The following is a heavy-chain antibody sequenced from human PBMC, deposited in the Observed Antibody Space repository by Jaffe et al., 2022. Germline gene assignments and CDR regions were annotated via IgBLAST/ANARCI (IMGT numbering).Heavy chain of an antibody. CDR1: GFTFSSYA. V-gene: IGHV3-23*01. Sequence: EVQLLESGGGLVQPGGSLRLSCAASGFTFSSYAMSWVRQAPGKGLEWVSAISGSGGSTYYADSVKGRFTISRDNSKNTLYLQMNSLRAEDTAVYYCAKGGEPYSSPDYYYYYMDVWGKGTTVTVSS. CDR2: ISGSGGST. J-gene: IGHJ6*03. CDR3: AKGGEPYSSPDYYYYYMDV. D-gene: IGHD6-13*01.